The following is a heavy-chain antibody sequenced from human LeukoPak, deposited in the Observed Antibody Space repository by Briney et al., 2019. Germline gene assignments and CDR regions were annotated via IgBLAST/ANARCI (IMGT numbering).Heavy chain of an antibody. CDR2: VYYTGTT. J-gene: IGHJ2*01. CDR1: GGSVSSSSYY. D-gene: IGHD6-19*01. CDR3: ARLGGWSPYWYFDL. Sequence: SETLSLTCSVPGGSVSSSSYYWAWLRQPPGRGLEWIGSVYYTGTTYYNSSHKSRLTISVDTSKRHYSLNLASVTAADTAVYYCARLGGWSPYWYFDLWGRGTLVSVSS. V-gene: IGHV4-39*02.